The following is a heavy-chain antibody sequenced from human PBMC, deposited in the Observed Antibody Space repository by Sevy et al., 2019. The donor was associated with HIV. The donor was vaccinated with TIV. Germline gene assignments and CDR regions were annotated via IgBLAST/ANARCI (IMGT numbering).Heavy chain of an antibody. CDR3: ATVGTTMVRGVITLDAFDI. Sequence: ASVKVSCKVSGYTLTELSMHWVRQAPGKGLEWMGGFDPEDGETIYAQKFQGRVIMTEDTSTDTAYMELSSLRSEDTAVYYCATVGTTMVRGVITLDAFDIWGQGTMVTVSS. J-gene: IGHJ3*02. V-gene: IGHV1-24*01. D-gene: IGHD3-10*01. CDR2: FDPEDGET. CDR1: GYTLTELS.